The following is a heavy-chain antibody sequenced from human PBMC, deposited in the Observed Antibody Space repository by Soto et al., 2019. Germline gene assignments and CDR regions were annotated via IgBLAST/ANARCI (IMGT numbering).Heavy chain of an antibody. CDR2: IIPIFGTA. CDR3: ARVVGATFHNWFDP. J-gene: IGHJ5*02. CDR1: GGTFSSYA. D-gene: IGHD1-26*01. Sequence: SVKVSCKASGGTFSSYASSWVRQAPGQGLEWMGGIIPIFGTANYAQKFQGRVTITADESTSTAYMELSSLRSEDTAVYYCARVVGATFHNWFDPWGQGTLVTVSS. V-gene: IGHV1-69*13.